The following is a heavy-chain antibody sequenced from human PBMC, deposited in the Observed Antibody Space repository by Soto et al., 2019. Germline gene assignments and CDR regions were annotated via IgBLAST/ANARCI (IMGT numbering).Heavy chain of an antibody. CDR3: ASNLYYYDSSGPDWSNAFDI. Sequence: ASVKVSCKASGGTFSSYAISWVRQAPGQGLEWMGGIIPIFGTANYAQKFQGRVTITADESTSTAYMELSSLRSEDTAVYYCASNLYYYDSSGPDWSNAFDIWGQGTMVTVSS. CDR2: IIPIFGTA. CDR1: GGTFSSYA. D-gene: IGHD3-22*01. J-gene: IGHJ3*02. V-gene: IGHV1-69*13.